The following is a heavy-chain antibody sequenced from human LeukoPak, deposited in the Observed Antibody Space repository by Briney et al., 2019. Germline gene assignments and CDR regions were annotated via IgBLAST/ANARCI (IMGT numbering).Heavy chain of an antibody. D-gene: IGHD5-24*01. CDR1: GGSFSGYY. CDR2: INPRGST. CDR3: ARRRLGYYFDY. V-gene: IGHV4-34*01. J-gene: IGHJ4*02. Sequence: SETLSLTCGVYGGSFSGYYWSWIRQPLGKGLEWIGEINPRGSTNYNPSLKSRVTLSADTSKNQFSLTLNSVTAEDTAVYYCARRRLGYYFDYWGQGTLVTVSS.